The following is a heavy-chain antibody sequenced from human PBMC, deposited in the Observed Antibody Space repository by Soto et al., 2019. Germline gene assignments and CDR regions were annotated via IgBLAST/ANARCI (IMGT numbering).Heavy chain of an antibody. J-gene: IGHJ6*02. Sequence: GGSLRLSCAASGFTFGDYAMHWVRQAPGKGLDWVAVMSLDGSNQYYADSVKGRFTISRDNSKNTLYLQMNSLTAEDTAVYFCARDLKLSDHHYSCGTDICGQATPLTVS. CDR3: ARDLKLSDHHYSCGTDI. CDR1: GFTFGDYA. CDR2: MSLDGSNQ. D-gene: IGHD2-21*01. V-gene: IGHV3-30-3*01.